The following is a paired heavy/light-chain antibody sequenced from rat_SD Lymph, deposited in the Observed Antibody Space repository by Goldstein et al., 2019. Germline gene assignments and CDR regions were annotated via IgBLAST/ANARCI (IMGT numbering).Light chain of an antibody. J-gene: IGKJ2-3*01. CDR1: QSLLHSNGNTY. V-gene: IGKV2S23*01. Sequence: DVVLTQTPPTLSATIGQSVSISCRSSQSLLHSNGNTYLHWLLQRPGQSPQLLIYLVSRLESGVPNRFSGSGSGTDFTLKISGVEAEDLGVYYCVQGTHAPYTFGAGTKLELK. CDR3: VQGTHAPYT. CDR2: LVS.
Heavy chain of an antibody. Sequence: QVQMKETGPGLVQTTQTLSVTCTVSGFSLTSYGVHWVRQAPGKGLEWMGIIWGDGSTNYNSALKSRLSISRDTSKSQVFLTMNSLQTDDTAVYYCAEIVGYWGQGVMVTVSS. CDR3: AEIVGY. CDR1: GFSLTSYG. J-gene: IGHJ2*01. V-gene: IGHV2-77*01. CDR2: IWGDGST.